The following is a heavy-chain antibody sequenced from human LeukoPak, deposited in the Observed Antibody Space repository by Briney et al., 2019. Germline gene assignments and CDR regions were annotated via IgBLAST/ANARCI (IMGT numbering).Heavy chain of an antibody. V-gene: IGHV3-48*03. CDR3: AGASDSGYDRSFQWYY. D-gene: IGHD5-12*01. CDR1: GFTFSSYE. J-gene: IGHJ4*02. CDR2: ISSSGSTI. Sequence: PGGSLRLSCAASGFTFSSYEMNWVRQAPGKGLEWVSYISSSGSTIYYADSVKGRFTISRDNAKNSLYLQMNSLRAEDTAVYYCAGASDSGYDRSFQWYYWGQGTLVTVSS.